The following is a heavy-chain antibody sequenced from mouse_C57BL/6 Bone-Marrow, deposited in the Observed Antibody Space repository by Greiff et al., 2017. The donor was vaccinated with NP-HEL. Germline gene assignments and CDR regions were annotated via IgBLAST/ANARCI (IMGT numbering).Heavy chain of an antibody. CDR1: GFSFTSYG. J-gene: IGHJ4*01. Sequence: VQLQESGPGLVQPSQSLSITCTVSGFSFTSYGVHWVRQSPGKGLEWLGVIWSGGSTDYNAAFISRLSISKGNSKSQVFFKMNNQQADDTAVYYGARKKAGGLHYWGQGTSVTVSS. CDR3: ARKKAGGLHY. V-gene: IGHV2-2*01. CDR2: IWSGGST. D-gene: IGHD2-2*01.